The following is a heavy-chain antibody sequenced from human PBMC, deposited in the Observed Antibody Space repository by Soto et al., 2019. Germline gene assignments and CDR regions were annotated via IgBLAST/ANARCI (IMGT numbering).Heavy chain of an antibody. J-gene: IGHJ4*02. CDR3: ARVGPAHYYDSSGYYSPLDY. Sequence: QVQLVQSGAEVKKPGSSVKVSCKASGDTFSSYAINWVRQAPGQGREWMGGIIPMFGTANYAQKFKGRVTINAGESTSTVYMELSSLRSENTAVYYCARVGPAHYYDSSGYYSPLDYWGPGTLVTVSS. CDR1: GDTFSSYA. CDR2: IIPMFGTA. V-gene: IGHV1-69*01. D-gene: IGHD3-22*01.